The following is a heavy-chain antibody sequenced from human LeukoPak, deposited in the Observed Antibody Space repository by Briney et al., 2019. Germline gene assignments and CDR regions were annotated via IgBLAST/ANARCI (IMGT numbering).Heavy chain of an antibody. CDR2: ISAYNGNT. D-gene: IGHD5-18*01. Sequence: GASVKVSCKASGYTFTSYGISWVRQAPGQGLEWMGWISAYNGNTNYAQKLQGRVTMTTGTSTSTAYMELRSLRSDETAVYYCARAREYSYGYGWFDPWGQGTLVTVSS. CDR1: GYTFTSYG. J-gene: IGHJ5*02. V-gene: IGHV1-18*01. CDR3: ARAREYSYGYGWFDP.